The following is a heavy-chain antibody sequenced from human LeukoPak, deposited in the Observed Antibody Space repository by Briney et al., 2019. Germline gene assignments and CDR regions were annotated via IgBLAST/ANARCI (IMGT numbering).Heavy chain of an antibody. V-gene: IGHV3-21*01. CDR3: ASNLHGLLTARGVTHFPDY. CDR2: ISSSSSYI. CDR1: GFTFSSYS. Sequence: PGGSLRLSCAASGFTFSSYSMNWVRQAPGKGLEWVSSISSSSSYIYYADSVKGRFTISRDNAKNSLYLQMNSLRAEDTAVYYCASNLHGLLTARGVTHFPDYWGQGTLVTVSS. J-gene: IGHJ4*02. D-gene: IGHD3-3*01.